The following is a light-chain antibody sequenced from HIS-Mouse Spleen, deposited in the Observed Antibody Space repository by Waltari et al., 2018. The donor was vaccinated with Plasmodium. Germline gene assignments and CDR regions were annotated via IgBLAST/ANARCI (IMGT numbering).Light chain of an antibody. Sequence: SYELTQPPSVSVSPGQTARITCSGDALPKKYAYWYQQKSGQAPVLVIYEDSKRPSGLPEGFSGSSSVTMATLTISGAQVEDEADYYCYSTDSSGNHRVFGGGTKLTVL. J-gene: IGLJ3*02. V-gene: IGLV3-10*01. CDR3: YSTDSSGNHRV. CDR2: EDS. CDR1: ALPKKY.